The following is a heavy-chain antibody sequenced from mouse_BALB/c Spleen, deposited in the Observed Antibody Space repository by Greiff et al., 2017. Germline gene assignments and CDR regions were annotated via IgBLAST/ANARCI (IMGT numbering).Heavy chain of an antibody. Sequence: EVQLQESGAELVRSGASVKLSCTASGFNIKDYYMHWVKQRPEQGLEWIGWIDPENGDTEYAPKFQGKATMTADTSSNTAYLQLSSLTSEDTAVYYCNALGPSFDYWGQGTTLTVSS. CDR1: GFNIKDYY. J-gene: IGHJ2*01. CDR2: IDPENGDT. CDR3: NALGPSFDY. D-gene: IGHD4-1*01. V-gene: IGHV14-4*02.